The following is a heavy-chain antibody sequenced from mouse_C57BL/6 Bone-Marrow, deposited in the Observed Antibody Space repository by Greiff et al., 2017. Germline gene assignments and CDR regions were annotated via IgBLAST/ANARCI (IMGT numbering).Heavy chain of an antibody. CDR2: IFPGSGST. J-gene: IGHJ1*03. D-gene: IGHD2-4*01. Sequence: QVQLQQSGPELVKPGASVKISCKASGYTFTDYYINWVKQRPGQGLEWIGWIFPGSGSTYYNEKFKGKATLTVDKSSSTAYMLLSSLTSEDSAVYFWAREGLRQEDWYFDVWGTGTTVTVSS. CDR3: AREGLRQEDWYFDV. CDR1: GYTFTDYY. V-gene: IGHV1-75*01.